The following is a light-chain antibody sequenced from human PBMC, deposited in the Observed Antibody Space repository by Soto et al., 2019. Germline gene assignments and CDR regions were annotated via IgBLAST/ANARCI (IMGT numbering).Light chain of an antibody. Sequence: EVVVTQSPASLSLTPGERATLSCRASQTVRNNYLAWYQQKPGQAPRLLIYDASSRATGIPDRFSGGGSGTDFTLTISSLQSEDFAVYYCQQYNNWPPWTFGQGTKVDIK. V-gene: IGKV3D-20*02. CDR1: QTVRNN. CDR2: DAS. J-gene: IGKJ1*01. CDR3: QQYNNWPPWT.